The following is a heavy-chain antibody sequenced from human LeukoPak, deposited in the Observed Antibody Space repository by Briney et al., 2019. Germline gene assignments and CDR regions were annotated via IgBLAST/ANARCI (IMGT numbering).Heavy chain of an antibody. CDR1: GFRFSSHG. Sequence: GGSLRLSCAASGFRFSSHGMNWVRQAPGKGLEWVALILYDGSNKKYAESVKGRVTISRDNSNNMLYLQMNSLRPGDTAVYYCARDSPLYSNYVNFFDYWGQGTLVTVSS. D-gene: IGHD4-11*01. CDR3: ARDSPLYSNYVNFFDY. CDR2: ILYDGSNK. V-gene: IGHV3-30*02. J-gene: IGHJ4*02.